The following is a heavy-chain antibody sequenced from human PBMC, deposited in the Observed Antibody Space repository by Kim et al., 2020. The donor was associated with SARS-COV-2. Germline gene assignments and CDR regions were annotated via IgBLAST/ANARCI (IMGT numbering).Heavy chain of an antibody. CDR1: GGSISSYY. D-gene: IGHD6-19*01. V-gene: IGHV4-59*13. CDR2: IYYSGST. Sequence: SETLSLTCTVSGGSISSYYWSWIRQPPGKGLEWIGYIYYSGSTNYNPSLKSRVTISVDTSKNQFSLKLSSVTAADTAVYYCARRLNSGWYEGGMDVWGQGTTVTVSS. J-gene: IGHJ6*02. CDR3: ARRLNSGWYEGGMDV.